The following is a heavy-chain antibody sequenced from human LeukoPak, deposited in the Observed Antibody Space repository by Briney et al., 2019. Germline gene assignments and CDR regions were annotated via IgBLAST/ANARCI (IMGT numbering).Heavy chain of an antibody. CDR3: AKDGGHTAFWNY. CDR1: GFTFSDYA. D-gene: IGHD3-16*01. V-gene: IGHV3-30*02. Sequence: GGSLRLSCATSGFTFSDYAMNWVRQAPGKGLEWVGFIRYDGSNKYYADSVKGRFTISRDNSKNTLYLQMNSLRAEDTAVYYCAKDGGHTAFWNYWGQGTLVTVSS. J-gene: IGHJ4*02. CDR2: IRYDGSNK.